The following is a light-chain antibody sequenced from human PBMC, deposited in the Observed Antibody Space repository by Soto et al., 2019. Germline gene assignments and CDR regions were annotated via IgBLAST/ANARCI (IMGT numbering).Light chain of an antibody. CDR2: LGS. V-gene: IGKV2-28*01. Sequence: DSVMTQSPLSLPVNPGEPASISCRSSQSLLHTNGYNYLDWYLQNPGQPPHGLVSLGSNRATGVRARFSGSGSGTDFTLKISRVEADDVGVYYCIQALQTPQTFGQGTNVEIK. CDR1: QSLLHTNGYNY. CDR3: IQALQTPQT. J-gene: IGKJ1*01.